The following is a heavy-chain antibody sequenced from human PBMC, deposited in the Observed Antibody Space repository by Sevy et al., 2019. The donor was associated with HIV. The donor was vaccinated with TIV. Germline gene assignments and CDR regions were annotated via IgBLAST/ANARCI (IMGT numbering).Heavy chain of an antibody. CDR3: ARATLGLVAFDI. V-gene: IGHV3-74*01. CDR2: INSDGSST. D-gene: IGHD7-27*01. Sequence: GGSLRLSCAASGFTFSSYWMHWVRQAPGKGLVWVSRINSDGSSTSYADSVKGRFTISRDNAKNTLYLQMNSLRAEDTAVYYCARATLGLVAFDIWGQGTMVTVSS. CDR1: GFTFSSYW. J-gene: IGHJ3*02.